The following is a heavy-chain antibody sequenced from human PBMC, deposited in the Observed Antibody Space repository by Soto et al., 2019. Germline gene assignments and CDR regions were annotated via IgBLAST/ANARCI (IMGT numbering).Heavy chain of an antibody. CDR1: GYTLTELP. D-gene: IGHD6-19*01. Sequence: ASVKVSCKVSGYTLTELPMHWVRQAPGKGLEWMGGFDPEHGETIYAQKFQGRVIMTEDTSTDTAYMELSSLRSEDTAVYYCATNVHSSGYYADYWGQGTLVTVSS. J-gene: IGHJ4*02. CDR3: ATNVHSSGYYADY. CDR2: FDPEHGET. V-gene: IGHV1-24*01.